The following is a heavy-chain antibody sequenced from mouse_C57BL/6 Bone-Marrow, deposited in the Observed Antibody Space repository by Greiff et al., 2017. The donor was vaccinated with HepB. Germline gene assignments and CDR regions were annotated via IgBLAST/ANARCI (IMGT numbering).Heavy chain of an antibody. CDR3: ARRLLCDWYFDV. D-gene: IGHD2-1*01. V-gene: IGHV3-6*01. J-gene: IGHJ1*03. CDR1: GYSITSGYY. Sequence: DVKLQESGPGLVKPSQSLSLTCSVTGYSITSGYYWNWIRQFPGNNLEWMGYISYDGSNNYNPSLKNRISITRDTSKNQFFLKLNSVTTEDTATYYCARRLLCDWYFDVWGTGTTVTVSS. CDR2: ISYDGSN.